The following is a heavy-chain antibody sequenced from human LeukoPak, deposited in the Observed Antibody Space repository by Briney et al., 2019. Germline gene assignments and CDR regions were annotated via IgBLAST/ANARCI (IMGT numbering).Heavy chain of an antibody. V-gene: IGHV3-30*04. Sequence: GGSLRLSCAASGFTFSSYAMHWVRQAPGKGLEWVAVISYDGSNKYYADSVKGRFTISRDNSKNTLYLQMNSLRAEDTAVYYCARTYYDYVWGSYRYAYFDYWGQGTLVTVSS. CDR1: GFTFSSYA. CDR2: ISYDGSNK. D-gene: IGHD3-16*02. CDR3: ARTYYDYVWGSYRYAYFDY. J-gene: IGHJ4*02.